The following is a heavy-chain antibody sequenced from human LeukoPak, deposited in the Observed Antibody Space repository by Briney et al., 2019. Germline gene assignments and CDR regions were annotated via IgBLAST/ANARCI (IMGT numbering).Heavy chain of an antibody. V-gene: IGHV1-2*02. CDR3: ARVDDFWSGYLDY. Sequence: VASVKVSCKASGYTFTGYYMHWVRQAPGQGLEWMGWINPNSGGTNYAQKFQGRVTMTRDTSISTAYMELSRLRSGDTAVYYCARVDDFWSGYLDYWGQGTLVTVSS. CDR1: GYTFTGYY. D-gene: IGHD3-3*01. CDR2: INPNSGGT. J-gene: IGHJ4*02.